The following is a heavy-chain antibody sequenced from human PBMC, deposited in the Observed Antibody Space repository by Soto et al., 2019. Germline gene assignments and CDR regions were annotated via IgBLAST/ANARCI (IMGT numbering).Heavy chain of an antibody. CDR2: TYYRSKWNN. V-gene: IGHV6-1*01. J-gene: IGHJ6*02. D-gene: IGHD3-10*01. Sequence: PSQPLSLTCAISGASVSSDIAAWSCIRQSPSRGLEWLGRTYYRSKWNNDYAVSVRSRVTINPDTSKNQFSLQLYSLTPEDTAVYPCAAISWFRGMDVCGQRTPVTVSS. CDR1: GASVSSDIAA. CDR3: AAISWFRGMDV.